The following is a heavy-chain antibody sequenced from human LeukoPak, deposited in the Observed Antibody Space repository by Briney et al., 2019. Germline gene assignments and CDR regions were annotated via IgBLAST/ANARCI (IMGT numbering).Heavy chain of an antibody. D-gene: IGHD6-13*01. J-gene: IGHJ4*02. CDR1: GYTFTGYY. CDR3: ARVSLRQQLVRY. V-gene: IGHV1-2*02. Sequence: ASMKVSCKASGYTFTGYYMHWVRQAPGQGLEWMGWINPNSGGTNYAQKFQGRVTMTRDTSISTAYMELSRLRSDDAAVYYCARVSLRQQLVRYWGQGTLVTVSS. CDR2: INPNSGGT.